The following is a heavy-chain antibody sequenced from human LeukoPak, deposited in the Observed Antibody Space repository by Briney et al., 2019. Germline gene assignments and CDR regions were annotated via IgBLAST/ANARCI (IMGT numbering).Heavy chain of an antibody. CDR1: GYSISSGYY. D-gene: IGHD6-13*01. Sequence: SETLSLTCTVSGYSISSGYYWGWIRQPPGKGLEWIGSIYHSGSAYYNPSLKSRVTISVDTSKNQFSLKLSSVTAADTAVYYCARLSSSWSRTGFDPWGQGTLVTVSS. V-gene: IGHV4-38-2*02. CDR2: IYHSGSA. CDR3: ARLSSSWSRTGFDP. J-gene: IGHJ5*02.